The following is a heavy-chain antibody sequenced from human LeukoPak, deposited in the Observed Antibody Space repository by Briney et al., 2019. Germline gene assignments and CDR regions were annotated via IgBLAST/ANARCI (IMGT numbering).Heavy chain of an antibody. V-gene: IGHV3-33*01. CDR1: GFTFSSYG. J-gene: IGHJ4*02. CDR2: IWYDGSNK. CDR3: ARGYYGSGPDS. D-gene: IGHD3-10*01. Sequence: GGSLRLSCAASGFTFSSYGMHWVRQAPGKGLEWVAVIWYDGSNKYYADSVKGRFTISRDNSKNTLYLQMNSLRAEDTAVYYCARGYYGSGPDSWGQGTLVTVSS.